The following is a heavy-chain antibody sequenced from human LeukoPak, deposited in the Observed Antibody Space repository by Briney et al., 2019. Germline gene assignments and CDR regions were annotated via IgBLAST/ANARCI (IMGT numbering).Heavy chain of an antibody. CDR1: GYTFTSYG. D-gene: IGHD3-9*01. CDR2: ISAYNGNT. Sequence: EASVKVSCKASGYTFTSYGISWVRQAPGQGLEWMGWISAYNGNTNYAQKLQGRVTMTTDTSTSTAYMELRSLTSDDTAVYYCARGDDILTGYYRGFDYWGQGTLVTVSS. J-gene: IGHJ4*02. CDR3: ARGDDILTGYYRGFDY. V-gene: IGHV1-18*01.